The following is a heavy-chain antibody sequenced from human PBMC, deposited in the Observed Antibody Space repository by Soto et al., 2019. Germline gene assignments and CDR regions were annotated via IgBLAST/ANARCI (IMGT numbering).Heavy chain of an antibody. CDR1: GGSISSSSYY. J-gene: IGHJ4*02. D-gene: IGHD1-1*01. CDR3: ARHLQLGNFDY. CDR2: IYYSGST. V-gene: IGHV4-39*01. Sequence: QLQLQESGPGLVKPSETLSLTCTVSGGSISSSSYYWGWIRQPPGKGLEWIGSIYYSGSTYYNPSLKSRVTISVDTSKNQFSLKLSSVTAADTAVYYCARHLQLGNFDYWGQGTLVTVSS.